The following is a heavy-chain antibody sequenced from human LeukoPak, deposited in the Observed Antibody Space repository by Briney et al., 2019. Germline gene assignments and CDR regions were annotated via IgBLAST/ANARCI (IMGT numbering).Heavy chain of an antibody. D-gene: IGHD3-9*01. CDR1: RGSFSGYY. CDR2: INHSGST. V-gene: IGHV4-34*01. J-gene: IGHJ4*02. Sequence: SETLSLTCAVYRGSFSGYYWSWIRQPPGKGLECIGEINHSGSTNYNPSLKSRVTISVDTSKNQFSLKLSSVTAADTAVYYCARGHPVLRYFDWLFPPSFDYWGQGTLVTVSS. CDR3: ARGHPVLRYFDWLFPPSFDY.